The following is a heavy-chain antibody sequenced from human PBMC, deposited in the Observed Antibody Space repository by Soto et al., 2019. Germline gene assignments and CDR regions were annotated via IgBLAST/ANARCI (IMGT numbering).Heavy chain of an antibody. J-gene: IGHJ4*02. CDR1: GFSLTTSGVG. CDR2: IYWDDDK. D-gene: IGHD3-3*01. V-gene: IGHV2-5*02. CDR3: AHRVRRTVFGLVTTTAIYFDF. Sequence: QITLNESGPTQVKPRQTLTLTCTFSGFSLTTSGVGVGWIRQSPGKAPEWLALIYWDDDKRYSPSLKSRLTNTKDTSKNQVVLTMADLDPADTATYYCAHRVRRTVFGLVTTTAIYFDFWGQGTPVAVSS.